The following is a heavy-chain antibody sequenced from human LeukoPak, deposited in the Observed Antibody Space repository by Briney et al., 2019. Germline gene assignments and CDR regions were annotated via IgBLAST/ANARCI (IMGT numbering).Heavy chain of an antibody. D-gene: IGHD3-22*01. CDR3: ANLYYYELFDY. J-gene: IGHJ4*02. CDR1: GFTLSIYW. Sequence: GGSLRLSCAASGFTLSIYWMSWVRQAPGKGLEWVSAISGSGGSTYYADSVKGRFTISRDNSKNTLYLQMNSLRAEDTAVYYCANLYYYELFDYWGQGTLVTVSS. V-gene: IGHV3-23*01. CDR2: ISGSGGST.